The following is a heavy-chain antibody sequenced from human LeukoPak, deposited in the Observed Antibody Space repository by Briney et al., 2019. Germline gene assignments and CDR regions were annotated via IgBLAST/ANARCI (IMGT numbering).Heavy chain of an antibody. CDR2: ISGSGGGT. V-gene: IGHV3-23*01. J-gene: IGHJ6*03. Sequence: GGSLRLSCAASGFTFVTFAMGWVRQAPGKGLEWVSTISGSGGGTYYADSVKGRFTIPRDNSKNTLYLQMNSLRAEDTAVYYCAKHKGAGSRYSYSMDVWGKGATVTVSS. CDR3: AKHKGAGSRYSYSMDV. CDR1: GFTFVTFA. D-gene: IGHD6-13*01.